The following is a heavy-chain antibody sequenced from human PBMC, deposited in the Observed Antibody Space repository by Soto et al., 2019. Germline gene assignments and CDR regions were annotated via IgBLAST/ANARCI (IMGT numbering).Heavy chain of an antibody. J-gene: IGHJ6*02. CDR2: IKHDGSEK. Sequence: PGGSIGLSYAASGFPFSAYWMSWFRQTPGKGLEWVANIKHDGSEKYYVDSVKGRFTISRDNAKNSLFLEMNSLRAEDTAVFYCAIITRGFSMDVWGQGTTVTVSS. D-gene: IGHD1-20*01. V-gene: IGHV3-7*01. CDR3: AIITRGFSMDV. CDR1: GFPFSAYW.